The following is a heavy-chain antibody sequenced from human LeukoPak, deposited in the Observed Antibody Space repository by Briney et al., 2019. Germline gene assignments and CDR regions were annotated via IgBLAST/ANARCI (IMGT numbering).Heavy chain of an antibody. J-gene: IGHJ4*02. D-gene: IGHD1-1*01. CDR2: IYYSGTT. V-gene: IGHV4-39*07. Sequence: PSETLSLTCTVSGGSIGKTSYDWGWIRQPPGKGLEWIGNIYYSGTTYYNPSLKSRVTISVDTSKNQFSLTLNSVTAADTAVYFCARFKQLGRSFDSWGLGSLVTVSS. CDR1: GGSIGKTSYD. CDR3: ARFKQLGRSFDS.